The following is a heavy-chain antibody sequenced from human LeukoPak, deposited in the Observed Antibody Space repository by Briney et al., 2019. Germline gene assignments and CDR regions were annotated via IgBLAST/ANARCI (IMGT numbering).Heavy chain of an antibody. CDR2: ISYDGSNK. V-gene: IGHV3-30*03. Sequence: GGSLRLSCAASGFTFSSYGMHWVRQAPGKGLEWVAVISYDGSNKYYADSVKGRFTISRDNSKNTLYLQMNSLRAEDTAVYYCARDRYYDFWSGQVGWFDPWGQGTLVTVSS. J-gene: IGHJ5*02. D-gene: IGHD3-3*01. CDR1: GFTFSSYG. CDR3: ARDRYYDFWSGQVGWFDP.